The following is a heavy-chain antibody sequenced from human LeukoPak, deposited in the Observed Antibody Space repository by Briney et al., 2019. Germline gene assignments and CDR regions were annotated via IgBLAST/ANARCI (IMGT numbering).Heavy chain of an antibody. CDR1: GFTFSSYE. CDR2: IRSKANSYAT. D-gene: IGHD6-13*01. V-gene: IGHV3-73*01. CDR3: TLRIAAAGPDY. J-gene: IGHJ4*02. Sequence: GGSLRLSCAASGFTFSSYEMNWVRQAPGKGLEWVGRIRSKANSYATAYAASVKGRFTISRDDSKNTAYLQMNSLKTEDTAVYYCTLRIAAAGPDYWGQGTLVTVSS.